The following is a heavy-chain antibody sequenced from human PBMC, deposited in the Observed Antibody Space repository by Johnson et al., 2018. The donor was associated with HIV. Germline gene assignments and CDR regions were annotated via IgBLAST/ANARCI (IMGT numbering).Heavy chain of an antibody. CDR2: VNSDGRTT. D-gene: IGHD1-26*01. CDR1: GFTFTNYW. J-gene: IGHJ3*02. V-gene: IGHV3-74*01. Sequence: VQLVESGGGLVQPGGSLRLSCAASGFTFTNYWMHWVRQAPGKGLLFVSCVNSDGRTTTYADSVKGRFTISRDNAQNSLYLQMNSLRAEDTALYYCARDEGIEWELLPNAFDIWGQGTMVTVSS. CDR3: ARDEGIEWELLPNAFDI.